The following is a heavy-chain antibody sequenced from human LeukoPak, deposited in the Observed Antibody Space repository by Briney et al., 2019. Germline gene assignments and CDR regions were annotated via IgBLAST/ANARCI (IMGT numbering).Heavy chain of an antibody. V-gene: IGHV3-43*01. D-gene: IGHD3-3*01. CDR2: ISWDGGST. J-gene: IGHJ5*02. CDR1: GFTFDDYT. Sequence: GGSLRLSCAASGFTFDDYTMHWVRQAPGKGLEWFSLISWDGGSTYYADSVEGRFTISRDNSKNSLYLQMNSLRTEDTALYYCAKASLRFLEWLPWFDPWGQGTLVTVSS. CDR3: AKASLRFLEWLPWFDP.